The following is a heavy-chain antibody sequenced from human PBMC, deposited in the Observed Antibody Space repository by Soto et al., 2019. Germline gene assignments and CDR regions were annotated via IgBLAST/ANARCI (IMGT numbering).Heavy chain of an antibody. V-gene: IGHV1-18*01. J-gene: IGHJ4*02. CDR2: ISVYNGHT. CDR3: SRCDFGDYVPPLEH. D-gene: IGHD4-17*01. CDR1: GYTFRSYG. Sequence: QVHLMQSGAEVKSTGASVRVSCKASGYTFRSYGVSWVRQAPGQGIEFMGWISVYNGHTHYAQKFQGRVTMTTDTSTSTAYMELRSLRSAATSVYFCSRCDFGDYVPPLEHWGQGTLVTVSA.